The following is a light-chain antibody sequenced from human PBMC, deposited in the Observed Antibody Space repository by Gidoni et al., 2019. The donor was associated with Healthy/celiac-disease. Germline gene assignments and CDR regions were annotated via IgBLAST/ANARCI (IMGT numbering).Light chain of an antibody. CDR3: QSYDSSLSGVV. V-gene: IGLV1-40*01. J-gene: IGLJ2*01. CDR1: SSNIGAGYD. CDR2: GNT. Sequence: QSVLTQPPSVSGAPGQRVTISCTGSSSNIGAGYDVHWYQQLPVTAPKLLIYGNTNRPSGFPDRFPGSKSGTSASLAITGLQAEDEADYYCQSYDSSLSGVVFGGGTKLTVL.